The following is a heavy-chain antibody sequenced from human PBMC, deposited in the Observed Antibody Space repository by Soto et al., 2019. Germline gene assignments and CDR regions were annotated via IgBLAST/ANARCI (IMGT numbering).Heavy chain of an antibody. CDR3: ARDSGITTFGVVIRRKNWVDP. V-gene: IGHV4-4*02. J-gene: IGHJ5*02. Sequence: NPSETLSLTCAVSGGSISSSNWWSWVHQPPGKGLEWIGEIYHSGSTNYNPSLKSRVTISVDKSKNQFSLKLSSVTAADTAVYYCARDSGITTFGVVIRRKNWVDPWGQGTLVTV. CDR2: IYHSGST. CDR1: GGSISSSNW. D-gene: IGHD3-3*01.